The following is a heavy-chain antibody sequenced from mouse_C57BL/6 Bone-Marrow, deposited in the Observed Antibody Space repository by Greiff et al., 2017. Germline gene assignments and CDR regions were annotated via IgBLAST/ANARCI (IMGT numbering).Heavy chain of an antibody. V-gene: IGHV1-76*01. J-gene: IGHJ2*01. D-gene: IGHD1-1*01. CDR2: IYPGSGTT. CDR1: GYTFTDYY. Sequence: QVQLKESGAELVRPGASVKLSCKASGYTFTDYYINWVKQRPGQGLEWIARIYPGSGTTYFNEKFKGKATLTAEKSSSTAYMQLSSLTSEDSAVDFCARKENYYGSSFAYWGQGTTLTVSS. CDR3: ARKENYYGSSFAY.